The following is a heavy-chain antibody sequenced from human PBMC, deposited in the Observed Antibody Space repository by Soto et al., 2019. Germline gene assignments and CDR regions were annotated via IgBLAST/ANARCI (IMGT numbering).Heavy chain of an antibody. CDR2: IYYSGST. J-gene: IGHJ5*02. V-gene: IGHV4-31*03. CDR1: GGSISSGGYY. Sequence: PSETLSLTCTVSGGSISSGGYYWSRIRQHPGKGLEWIGYIYYSGSTYYNPSLKSRVTISVDTSKNQFSLKLSSVTAADTAVYYCARATVMITFGGVIAHDWFDPWGQGTLVTVSS. CDR3: ARATVMITFGGVIAHDWFDP. D-gene: IGHD3-16*02.